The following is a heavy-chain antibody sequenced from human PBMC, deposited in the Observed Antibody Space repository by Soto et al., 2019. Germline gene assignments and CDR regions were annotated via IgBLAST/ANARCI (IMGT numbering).Heavy chain of an antibody. D-gene: IGHD2-2*02. V-gene: IGHV1-69*13. CDR2: IIPIFGTA. CDR3: AREDIVVVPAAIAYYYYGMDV. J-gene: IGHJ6*02. Sequence: SGKVSCKASGGTFSSCAISWVRQAPGQGLEWMGGIIPIFGTANYAQKFQGRVTITADESTSTAYMELSSLRSEDTAVYYCAREDIVVVPAAIAYYYYGMDVWGQGTNVTVSS. CDR1: GGTFSSCA.